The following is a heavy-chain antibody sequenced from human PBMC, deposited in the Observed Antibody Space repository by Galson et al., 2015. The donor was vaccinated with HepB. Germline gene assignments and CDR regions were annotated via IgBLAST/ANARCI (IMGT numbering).Heavy chain of an antibody. J-gene: IGHJ6*02. D-gene: IGHD6-19*01. CDR2: ITWDGDVT. CDR3: AKAGGWLGDYKLYGMDI. CDR1: GFTFHGFT. V-gene: IGHV3-43*01. Sequence: SLRLSCAASGFTFHGFTMHWVRQRPGKSLEWVSLITWDGDVTYYANSVKVRFTISRDNKRDSLFLQMNSLRSDDTALYYCAKAGGWLGDYKLYGMDIWGQGTTVTVSS.